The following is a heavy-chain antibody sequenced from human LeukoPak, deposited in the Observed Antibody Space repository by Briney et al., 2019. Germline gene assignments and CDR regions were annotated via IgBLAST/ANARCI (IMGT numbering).Heavy chain of an antibody. J-gene: IGHJ6*02. CDR2: IIPIFGTA. Sequence: ASVKVSCKASGGTFSSYAISWVRQAPGQGLEWMGGIIPIFGTANYAQRFQGRVTITADESTSTAYMELSSLRSEDTAVYYCARDRYDLLSYYCYGMDVWGQGTTVTVSS. V-gene: IGHV1-69*13. CDR3: ARDRYDLLSYYCYGMDV. D-gene: IGHD5-12*01. CDR1: GGTFSSYA.